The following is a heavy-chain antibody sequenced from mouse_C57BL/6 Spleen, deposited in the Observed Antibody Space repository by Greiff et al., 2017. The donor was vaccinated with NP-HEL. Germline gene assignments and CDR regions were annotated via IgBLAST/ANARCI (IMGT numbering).Heavy chain of an antibody. J-gene: IGHJ4*01. CDR3: ASRMVTGAMDY. Sequence: VKLVESGPGLVAPSQSLSITCTVSGFSLTSYGVDWVRPSPGTGLEWMGVIWGVGSTNSNSALKSRLSISKDNSNSQVFLKMNSLQTYDTAMYYCASRMVTGAMDYWGQGTSVTVSS. D-gene: IGHD2-10*02. CDR1: GFSLTSYG. CDR2: IWGVGST. V-gene: IGHV2-6*01.